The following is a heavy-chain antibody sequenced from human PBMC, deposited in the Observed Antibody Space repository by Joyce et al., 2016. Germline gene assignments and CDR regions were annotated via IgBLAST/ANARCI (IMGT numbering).Heavy chain of an antibody. CDR2: ISSSSTYI. D-gene: IGHD1-26*01. CDR3: ARPVGARGGY. CDR1: GFTFSDDS. Sequence: EVQLVESGGGLVKPGGSLRLSCAASGFTFSDDSMNGVRQARGKGLEWVSSISSSSTYIYYADSLKGRFTISRDNAKNSLYLQMNSLRAEDTAVYYCARPVGARGGYWGQGTLVTVSS. J-gene: IGHJ4*02. V-gene: IGHV3-21*01.